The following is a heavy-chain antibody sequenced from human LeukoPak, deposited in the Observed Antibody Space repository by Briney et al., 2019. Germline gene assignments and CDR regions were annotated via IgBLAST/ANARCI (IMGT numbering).Heavy chain of an antibody. J-gene: IGHJ4*02. CDR2: ISSSSSTI. D-gene: IGHD3-16*02. CDR1: GFTFSSYS. V-gene: IGHV3-48*04. CDR3: ASAHYDYVWGSYRHSNFDY. Sequence: PGGSLRLSCAASGFTFSSYSMNWVRQAPGKGLEWVSYISSSSSTIYYADSVKGRFTISRDNAKNSLYLQMNSLRAGDTAVYYCASAHYDYVWGSYRHSNFDYWGQGTLVTVSS.